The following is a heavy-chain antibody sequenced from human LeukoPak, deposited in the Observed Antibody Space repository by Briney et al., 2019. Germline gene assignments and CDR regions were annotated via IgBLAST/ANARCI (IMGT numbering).Heavy chain of an antibody. J-gene: IGHJ4*02. CDR2: IIPILGIA. Sequence: SVKVSCKASGGTISSYAISWVRQAPGQGLEWMGRIIPILGIANYAQKFQGRVTITADKSTSTAYMELSSLRSEDTAVYYCASPGTTGTTRGGYYFDYWGQGTLVTVSS. CDR1: GGTISSYA. D-gene: IGHD1-1*01. V-gene: IGHV1-69*04. CDR3: ASPGTTGTTRGGYYFDY.